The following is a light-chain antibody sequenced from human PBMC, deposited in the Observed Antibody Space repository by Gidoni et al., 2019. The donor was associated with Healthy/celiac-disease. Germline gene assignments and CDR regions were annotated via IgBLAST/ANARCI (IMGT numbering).Light chain of an antibody. V-gene: IGKV1-39*01. CDR3: QQSYSTHRT. J-gene: IGKJ1*01. CDR1: QSISSY. CDR2: AAS. Sequence: IQMPPSPSSLSAAVGARVTITCRASQSISSYLHWYQQKPGKAPKLLIYAASSLQSGVPSRFSGSGSGTDFTLTISSLPPEDFATYYCQQSYSTHRTFXXXTKVEIK.